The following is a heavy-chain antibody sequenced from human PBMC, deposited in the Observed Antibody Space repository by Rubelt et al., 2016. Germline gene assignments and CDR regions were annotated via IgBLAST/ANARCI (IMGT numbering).Heavy chain of an antibody. D-gene: IGHD3-16*01. CDR1: GFTFNSYS. J-gene: IGHJ4*02. CDR2: ITSNSRTI. Sequence: EVQLVESGGGLVQPGGSLRLSCAASGFTFNSYSMNWVRQAPGKGLEWVSHITSNSRTIYYADFVKGRFTISRDNAKNSVYLQMSSLGGEDTAFYYCAIGGRGLDPFDYWGQGTLVTVSS. CDR3: AIGGRGLDPFDY. V-gene: IGHV3-48*04.